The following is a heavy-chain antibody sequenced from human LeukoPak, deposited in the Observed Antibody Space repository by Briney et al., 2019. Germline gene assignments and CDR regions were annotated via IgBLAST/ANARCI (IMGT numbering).Heavy chain of an antibody. CDR1: GGSTSSSSYY. D-gene: IGHD4-11*01. CDR2: IYYSGST. CDR3: VSQGWYSNYYFDN. Sequence: SETLSLTCTVSGGSTSSSSYYWGWIRQPPGKGLEWIGSIYYSGSTYYNSSLKSRVTISVDTSRNQFSLKLNSVTAADTAVYYCVSQGWYSNYYFDNWGQGTLVTVSS. J-gene: IGHJ4*02. V-gene: IGHV4-39*01.